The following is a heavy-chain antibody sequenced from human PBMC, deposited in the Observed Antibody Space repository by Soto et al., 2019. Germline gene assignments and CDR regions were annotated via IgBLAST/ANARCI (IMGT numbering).Heavy chain of an antibody. Sequence: QVQLVQSGAEVKKPGASVKVSCKASGYTFTSYGISWVRQAPGQGLEWMGWISAYNGNTNYAQKLKGRVTRTTATSTSTGYMELRSVSSDDTAVYYCARDHMAEAGRWFDPWGQGTLVTVSS. CDR1: GYTFTSYG. J-gene: IGHJ5*02. D-gene: IGHD6-13*01. CDR3: ARDHMAEAGRWFDP. CDR2: ISAYNGNT. V-gene: IGHV1-18*01.